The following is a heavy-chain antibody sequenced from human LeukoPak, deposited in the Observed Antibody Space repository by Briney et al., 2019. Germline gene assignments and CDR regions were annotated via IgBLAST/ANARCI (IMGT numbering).Heavy chain of an antibody. V-gene: IGHV4-39*07. D-gene: IGHD6-19*01. Sequence: SETLSLTCTVSGGSISSYYWGWIRQPPGKGLEWIGSIYYSGSTYYNPSLKSRVTISVGTSKNQFSLKLSSVTAADTAVYYCARKGGYSSGWFVYWGQGTLVTVSS. CDR3: ARKGGYSSGWFVY. CDR1: GGSISSYY. CDR2: IYYSGST. J-gene: IGHJ4*02.